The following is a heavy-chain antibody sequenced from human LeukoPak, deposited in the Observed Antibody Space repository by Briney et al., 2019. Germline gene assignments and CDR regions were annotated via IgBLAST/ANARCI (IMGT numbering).Heavy chain of an antibody. D-gene: IGHD5-18*01. J-gene: IGHJ4*02. V-gene: IGHV3-21*01. CDR3: ARAVQLWFQFDY. Sequence: GGSLRLSCAASGFTFSSCGMNWVRQAPGKGLEWVSSISSSSSYIYYADSVKGRFTISRDNAKNSLYLQMNSLRAEDTAVYYCARAVQLWFQFDYWGQGTLVTVSS. CDR2: ISSSSSYI. CDR1: GFTFSSCG.